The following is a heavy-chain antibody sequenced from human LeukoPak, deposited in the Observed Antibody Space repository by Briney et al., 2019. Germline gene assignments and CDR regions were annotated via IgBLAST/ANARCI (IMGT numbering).Heavy chain of an antibody. Sequence: GGSLRLSCVGSGFTFRSHAMSWVRQAPEKGLEFVSGIYENGGTTYYADSVKGRFSISRDNSKNTLYLQMDSLRGEDTAVYYCASRGEYSSSWYGMDVWGQGTTVTVSS. J-gene: IGHJ6*02. CDR3: ASRGEYSSSWYGMDV. D-gene: IGHD6-13*01. CDR2: IYENGGTT. CDR1: GFTFRSHA. V-gene: IGHV3-23*01.